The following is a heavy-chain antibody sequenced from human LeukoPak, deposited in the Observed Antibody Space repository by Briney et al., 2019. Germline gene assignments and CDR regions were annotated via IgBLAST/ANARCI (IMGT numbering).Heavy chain of an antibody. V-gene: IGHV4-59*11. CDR2: MSYSGNA. J-gene: IGHJ5*02. D-gene: IGHD2/OR15-2a*01. CDR3: ARLSSGSNWFDA. CDR1: GASITSQF. Sequence: PSETLSLTCTVSGASITSQFWSWVRQPPGKRPEYLGYMSYSGNANYNPSLKSRVTISLDTSKNQFSLKLSSLTAADTAVYYCARLSSGSNWFDAWGQGTLVTVSS.